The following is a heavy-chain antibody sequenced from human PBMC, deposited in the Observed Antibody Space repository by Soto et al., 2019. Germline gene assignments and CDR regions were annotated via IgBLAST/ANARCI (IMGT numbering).Heavy chain of an antibody. CDR3: VRDQKYFRVNGNWFDS. D-gene: IGHD2-2*01. Sequence: GASVKVSCEASGYTSADFGISWVRQAPGQGLERMGWVSGNNGASNPAPKVQGRITMTLDTSTGVSYMALRSLRSDDTAIYYCVRDQKYFRVNGNWFDSWGQGTLVTVSS. CDR1: GYTSADFG. J-gene: IGHJ5*01. V-gene: IGHV1-18*04. CDR2: VSGNNGAS.